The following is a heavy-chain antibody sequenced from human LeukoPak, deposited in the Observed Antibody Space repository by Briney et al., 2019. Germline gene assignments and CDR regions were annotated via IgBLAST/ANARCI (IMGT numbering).Heavy chain of an antibody. CDR2: INSDGSST. D-gene: IGHD3-22*01. V-gene: IGHV3-74*01. J-gene: IGHJ3*02. CDR3: ARVLRPRKDYYDSSGNNPDAFDI. CDR1: GFTFSSYW. Sequence: GGSLRLSCAASGFTFSSYWMHWVRQAPGKGLVWVSRINSDGSSTSYADSVKGRFTISRDNAKNTLYLQMNSLRAEDTAVYYCARVLRPRKDYYDSSGNNPDAFDIWGQGTMVTVSS.